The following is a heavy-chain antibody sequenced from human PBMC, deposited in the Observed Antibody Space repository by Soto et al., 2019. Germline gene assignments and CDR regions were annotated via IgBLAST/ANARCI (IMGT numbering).Heavy chain of an antibody. V-gene: IGHV2-5*02. CDR3: AHRATMTVFGLVIDNGVWFDP. Sequence: QINLKESAPTVVKPTQTLTLTCTFSGFSLSTSGAAVGWIRQPPGRALELVALIYWDGDKRYNRYKPSLDGRVSVTKDTSKNQVTLTLTNVEAADTATYFCAHRATMTVFGLVIDNGVWFDPWGQGTRVIVSS. J-gene: IGHJ5*02. CDR2: IYWDGDK. CDR1: GFSLSTSGAA. D-gene: IGHD3-16*01.